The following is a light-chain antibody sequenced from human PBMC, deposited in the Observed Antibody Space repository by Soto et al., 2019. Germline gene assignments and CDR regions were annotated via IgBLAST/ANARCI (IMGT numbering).Light chain of an antibody. CDR1: SSNIGSYNL. J-gene: IGLJ1*01. V-gene: IGLV2-23*01. CDR3: CSFAGSGTQYV. CDR2: EGS. Sequence: QSALTQPASVSGSLGQSITISCIGTSSNIGSYNLVSWYQHQPGKAPKIMIFEGSERPSGVSNRFSGSRSGNTASLTISGLQAEDEADYYCCSFAGSGTQYVFGTGTKVTVL.